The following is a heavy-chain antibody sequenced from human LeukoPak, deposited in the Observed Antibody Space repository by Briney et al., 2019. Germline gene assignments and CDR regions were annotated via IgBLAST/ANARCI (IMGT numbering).Heavy chain of an antibody. J-gene: IGHJ4*02. D-gene: IGHD3-9*01. CDR3: ARVQYYNILTGSFQY. V-gene: IGHV1-2*02. CDR1: GYTFTGYY. CDR2: INPNSGGT. Sequence: SVKVSCKASGYTFTGYYMHWVRQAPGQGLEWMGWINPNSGGTNYAQNFQGRVSMTRDTSISTAYMELSRLRSDDTAYYYCARVQYYNILTGSFQYWGQGTLVTVSS.